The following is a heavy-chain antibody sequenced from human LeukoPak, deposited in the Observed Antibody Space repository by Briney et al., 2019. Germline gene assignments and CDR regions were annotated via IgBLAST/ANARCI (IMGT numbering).Heavy chain of an antibody. J-gene: IGHJ4*02. D-gene: IGHD5-12*01. CDR1: GFTFSSYA. Sequence: PGGSLRLSCAASGFTFSSYAMHWVRQAPGKGLEWVSVISHDGSNKYYADSVKGRFAISRDNSKNTLYLQMNSLRAEDTAVYYCATSSYRWLRSRELPDYWGQGTLVTVSS. V-gene: IGHV3-30*09. CDR2: ISHDGSNK. CDR3: ATSSYRWLRSRELPDY.